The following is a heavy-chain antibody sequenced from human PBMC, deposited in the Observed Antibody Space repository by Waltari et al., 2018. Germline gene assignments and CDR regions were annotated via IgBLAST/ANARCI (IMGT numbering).Heavy chain of an antibody. CDR3: ARLYSSGWYPIDY. CDR1: GCSFTSYG. D-gene: IGHD6-19*01. CDR2: IYPGDSDT. V-gene: IGHV5-51*01. J-gene: IGHJ4*02. Sequence: EVQLVQSGAEVNKHGESLKISCKGSGCSFTSYGIGGVRQMPGKGLEWMGVIYPGDSDTRYSPSFQGQVTISADKSISTAYLQWSSLKASDTAMYYCARLYSSGWYPIDYWGQGTLVTVSS.